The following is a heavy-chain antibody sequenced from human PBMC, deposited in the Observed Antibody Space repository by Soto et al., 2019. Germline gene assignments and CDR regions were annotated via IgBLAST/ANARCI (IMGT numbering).Heavy chain of an antibody. J-gene: IGHJ4*03. CDR3: ATAPVDLWSRYFESDLDF. CDR2: ISWNSGST. V-gene: IGHV3-9*01. Sequence: GLTIRLSCVPCGITFDDHGMHWNRQPPGRRLEWVSGISWNSGSTGCADSVKGRLSISRDNANSTGYLQLNSLRVEDTALYDCATAPVDLWSRYFESDLDFWRHRSLVTFGS. CDR1: GITFDDHG. D-gene: IGHD3-3*01.